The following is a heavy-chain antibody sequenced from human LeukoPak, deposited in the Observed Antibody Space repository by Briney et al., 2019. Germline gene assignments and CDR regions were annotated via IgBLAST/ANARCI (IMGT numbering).Heavy chain of an antibody. V-gene: IGHV3-23*01. CDR3: AKSTYCSSTSCYTTYDY. CDR1: GFTFSSYA. CDR2: ISGSGGST. D-gene: IGHD2-2*01. Sequence: SGGSLRLSCAASGFTFSSYAMSWVRQAPGKGLEWVSAISGSGGSTYYADSVKGRFTISRDNSKNTLYLQMNSLRAEDTAVYCCAKSTYCSSTSCYTTYDYWGQGTLVTVSS. J-gene: IGHJ4*02.